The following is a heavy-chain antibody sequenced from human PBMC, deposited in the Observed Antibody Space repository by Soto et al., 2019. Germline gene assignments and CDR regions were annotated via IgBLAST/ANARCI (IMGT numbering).Heavy chain of an antibody. J-gene: IGHJ3*02. CDR2: IYYSGNT. Sequence: PSETLSLTCTVSGGSVSSGSYYWSWIRQPPGKGLEWIGYIYYSGNTNYNPSLKSRVTISVDTSKNQFSLKLSSVTAADTAVYYCARAYPSSSWYGAFDIWGQGTMVTVSS. CDR3: ARAYPSSSWYGAFDI. D-gene: IGHD6-13*01. V-gene: IGHV4-61*01. CDR1: GGSVSSGSYY.